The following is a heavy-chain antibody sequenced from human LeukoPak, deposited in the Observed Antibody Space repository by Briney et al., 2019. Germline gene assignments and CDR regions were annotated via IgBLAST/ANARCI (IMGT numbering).Heavy chain of an antibody. V-gene: IGHV1-18*01. CDR2: ISAYNGNT. CDR1: RHTFTSYG. Sequence: ASVKVSCKASRHTFTSYGISWVRQAPGQGLEWMGWISAYNGNTNYAQKLQGRVTMTTDTSTSTAYMELRSLRSDDTAVYYCARGKYYYDSSGYYRYYFDYWGQGTLVTVSS. CDR3: ARGKYYYDSSGYYRYYFDY. D-gene: IGHD3-22*01. J-gene: IGHJ4*02.